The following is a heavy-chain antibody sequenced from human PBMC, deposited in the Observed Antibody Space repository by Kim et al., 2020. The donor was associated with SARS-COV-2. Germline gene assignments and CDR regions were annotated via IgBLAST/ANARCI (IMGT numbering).Heavy chain of an antibody. Sequence: ASVKVSCKASGYTFTSYGISWVRQAPGQGLEWMGWISAYNGNTNYAQKLQGRVTMTTDTSTSTAYMELRSLRSDDTAVYYCARVYCGGDCYSPLIEDYWGQGTLVTVSS. CDR2: ISAYNGNT. CDR3: ARVYCGGDCYSPLIEDY. V-gene: IGHV1-18*04. D-gene: IGHD2-21*02. CDR1: GYTFTSYG. J-gene: IGHJ4*02.